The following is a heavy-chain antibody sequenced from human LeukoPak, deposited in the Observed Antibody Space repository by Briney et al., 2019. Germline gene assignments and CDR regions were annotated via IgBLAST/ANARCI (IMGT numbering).Heavy chain of an antibody. V-gene: IGHV4-4*02. J-gene: IGHJ4*02. CDR2: FYHGGNT. Sequence: SETLSLTCAVSGASISSSNWWSWVRQPPGKGLEWIGEFYHGGNTNYNPSLKSRVSISVDKSKNQFSLKLFSVTAADTAVYYCVKNIVGANAFDYWGQGTLVTVSS. D-gene: IGHD1-26*01. CDR1: GASISSSNW. CDR3: VKNIVGANAFDY.